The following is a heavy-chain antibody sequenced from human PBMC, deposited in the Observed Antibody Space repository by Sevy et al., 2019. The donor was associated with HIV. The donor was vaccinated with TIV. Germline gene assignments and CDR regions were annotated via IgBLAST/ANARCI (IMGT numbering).Heavy chain of an antibody. V-gene: IGHV3-74*01. CDR1: RLTLSSYW. D-gene: IGHD2-2*01. J-gene: IGHJ4*02. Sequence: GGSLRLSCAAPRLTLSSYWMHWVRQAPGKGLVWVSGVNSDGSSTTYADSVKGRFTISRDNAKSTLSLQMNSLRVEDTAVYHCVASNSWEDYWGQGTLVTVSS. CDR3: VASNSWEDY. CDR2: VNSDGSST.